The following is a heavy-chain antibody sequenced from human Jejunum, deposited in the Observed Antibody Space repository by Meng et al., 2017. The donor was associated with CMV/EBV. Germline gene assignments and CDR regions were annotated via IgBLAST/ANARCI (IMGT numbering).Heavy chain of an antibody. CDR1: GFTFSTYG. D-gene: IGHD3-10*01. Sequence: SGFTFSTYGMSWVRQAPGKGLEWVSHINGNGDTTYYADSMKGRFTISRDNSENTLYLQMNSLRAEDTAVYFCAKDRRYSGSGTYHREDWGQGTLVTVSS. J-gene: IGHJ4*02. V-gene: IGHV3-23*01. CDR2: INGNGDTT. CDR3: AKDRRYSGSGTYHRED.